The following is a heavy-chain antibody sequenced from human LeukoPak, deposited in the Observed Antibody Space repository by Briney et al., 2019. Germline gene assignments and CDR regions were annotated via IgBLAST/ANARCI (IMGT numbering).Heavy chain of an antibody. CDR2: ISAYNGNT. CDR3: ASSPYDYVWGSYRYVFVY. D-gene: IGHD3-16*02. CDR1: GYTFTSYG. Sequence: ASVKVSCKASGYTFTSYGISWVRQAPGQGLEWMGWISAYNGNTNYAQTLQGRVTMTTDTSTSTAYMELRSLRSDDTAVYYCASSPYDYVWGSYRYVFVYWGQGTLVTVSS. J-gene: IGHJ4*02. V-gene: IGHV1-18*01.